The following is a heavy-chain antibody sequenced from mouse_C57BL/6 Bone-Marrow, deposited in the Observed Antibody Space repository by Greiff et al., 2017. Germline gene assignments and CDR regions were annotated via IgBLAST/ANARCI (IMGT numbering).Heavy chain of an antibody. CDR1: GYTFTNYW. Sequence: QVQLKQSGAELVRPGTSVKMSCKASGYTFTNYWIGWAKQRHGHGLEWIGDIYPGGGYTNYNEKFKGKATLTADKSSSTSEDSAIYYCARSLYYGYDWYFDVWGTGTTGTVSS. J-gene: IGHJ1*03. CDR3: ARSLYYGYDWYFDV. D-gene: IGHD2-2*01. CDR2: IYPGGGYT. V-gene: IGHV1-63*01.